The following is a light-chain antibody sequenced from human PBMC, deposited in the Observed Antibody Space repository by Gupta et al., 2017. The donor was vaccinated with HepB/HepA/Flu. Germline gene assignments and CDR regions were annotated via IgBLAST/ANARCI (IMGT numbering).Light chain of an antibody. J-gene: IGLJ2*01. Sequence: QSVLIWPPSASGTPGRRVTIPCSGSNSNIERKTVTWYKQFPGTAPKFLIYNTDQRPSGVPDHFSGSKTGTSASLAISGRQSEDEAEYYCAAWDGNLKAVIFGGGTKLTVL. CDR3: AAWDGNLKAVI. CDR1: NSNIERKT. V-gene: IGLV1-44*01. CDR2: NTD.